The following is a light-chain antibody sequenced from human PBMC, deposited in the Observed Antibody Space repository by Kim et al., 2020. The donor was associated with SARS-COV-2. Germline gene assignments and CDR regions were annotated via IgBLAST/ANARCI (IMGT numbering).Light chain of an antibody. J-gene: IGLJ3*02. CDR1: SSNVGSNF. CDR3: AAWDDSLSGRV. CDR2: RNN. V-gene: IGLV1-47*01. Sequence: QSVLTQPPSASGTPGQRVTISCSGSSSNVGSNFVSWYEQFPGTAPKLLIYRNNQRPSGVPDRFSGSKSGTSASLAISGLRSEDEADYYCAAWDDSLSGRVFGGGTKLTVL.